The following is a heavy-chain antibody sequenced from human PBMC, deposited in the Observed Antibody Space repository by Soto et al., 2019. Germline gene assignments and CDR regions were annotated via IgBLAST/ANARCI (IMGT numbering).Heavy chain of an antibody. D-gene: IGHD3-22*01. Sequence: SETLSLTCTVSGGSISSYYWSWIRQPPGKGLEWIGYIYYSGSTYYNPSLKSRVTISVDTSKNQFSLKLSSVTAADTAVYYCARQAPWGYYDSSGYNPTDYWGQGTLVTVSS. CDR2: IYYSGST. CDR3: ARQAPWGYYDSSGYNPTDY. CDR1: GGSISSYY. V-gene: IGHV4-59*08. J-gene: IGHJ4*02.